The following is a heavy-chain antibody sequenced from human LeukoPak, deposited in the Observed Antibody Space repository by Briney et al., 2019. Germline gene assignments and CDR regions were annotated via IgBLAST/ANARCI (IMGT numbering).Heavy chain of an antibody. CDR3: ARGRGVGYYGSGSYYI. V-gene: IGHV4-59*01. CDR1: GGSISSYY. Sequence: SETLPLTCTVSGGSISSYYWSWIRQPPGKGLEWIAYIYYSGSTNYNPSLKSRVTISVDTSKNQFSLKLSSVTAADTAVYYCARGRGVGYYGSGSYYIWGQGTLVTVSS. D-gene: IGHD3-10*01. CDR2: IYYSGST. J-gene: IGHJ4*02.